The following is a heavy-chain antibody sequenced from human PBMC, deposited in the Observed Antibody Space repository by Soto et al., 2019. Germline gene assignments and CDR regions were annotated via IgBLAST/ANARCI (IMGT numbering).Heavy chain of an antibody. J-gene: IGHJ4*02. V-gene: IGHV4-34*01. CDR3: RTPMIVVNGSRDYFDY. CDR2: INHSGST. Sequence: SETLSLTCAVYGGSFSGYYWSWIRQPPGKGLEWIGEINHSGSTNYNPSLKSRVTISVDTSKNQFSLKLSSVTAADTAVYYCRTPMIVVNGSRDYFDYWGQGTLVTVSS. CDR1: GGSFSGYY. D-gene: IGHD3-22*01.